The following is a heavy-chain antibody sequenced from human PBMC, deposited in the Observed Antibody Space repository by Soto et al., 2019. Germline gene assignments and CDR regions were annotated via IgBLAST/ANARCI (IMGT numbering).Heavy chain of an antibody. V-gene: IGHV4-31*03. CDR1: GGSISSGGYY. D-gene: IGHD1-26*01. J-gene: IGHJ6*03. CDR2: IYYSGST. CDR3: ARVVSGNYGYYYMDV. Sequence: TLSLTCTVSGGSISSGGYYWSWIRQHPGKGLEWIGYIYYSGSTYYNPSLKSRVTISVDTSKNQFSLKLSSVTAADTAVYYCARVVSGNYGYYYMDVWGKGTTVTVSS.